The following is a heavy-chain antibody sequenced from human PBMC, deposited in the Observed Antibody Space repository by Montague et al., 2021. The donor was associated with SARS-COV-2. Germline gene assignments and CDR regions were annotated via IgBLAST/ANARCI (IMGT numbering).Heavy chain of an antibody. J-gene: IGHJ4*02. CDR2: VSGGDIV. CDR3: AKETTFGVVTSIDF. Sequence: SLRLSCAASGFTFSDYAMSWVRQAPGKGLEWVPSVSGGDIVFYANSVRGRFTISRDNSKNTLYLEMNSLRADDTAVYYCAKETTFGVVTSIDFWGQGTLVTVSS. CDR1: GFTFSDYA. V-gene: IGHV3-23*01. D-gene: IGHD3-3*01.